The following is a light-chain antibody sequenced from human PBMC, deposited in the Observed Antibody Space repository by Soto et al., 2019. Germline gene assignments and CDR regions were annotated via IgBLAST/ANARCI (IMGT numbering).Light chain of an antibody. CDR3: ETWYSNTHKV. Sequence: QSVLTQSSSASASLGSSVKLTCILSSGHNTYIIAWHQQQPGKAPRFLMTLDRSGSYNRGSGVPDRFSGSSSGADRYLTISTPQVEDEGDYYCETWYSNTHKVFGGGTKLTVL. V-gene: IGLV4-60*02. J-gene: IGLJ3*02. CDR2: LDRSGSY. CDR1: SGHNTYI.